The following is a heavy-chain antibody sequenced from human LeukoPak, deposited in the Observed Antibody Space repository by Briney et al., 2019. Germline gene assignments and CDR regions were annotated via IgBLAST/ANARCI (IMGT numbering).Heavy chain of an antibody. J-gene: IGHJ3*02. CDR2: INPNSGGT. V-gene: IGHV1-2*02. CDR3: AIPGPYYYDSSGSYDAFDI. CDR1: GYTFTGYY. D-gene: IGHD3-22*01. Sequence: ASVKVSCKASGYTFTGYYMHWVRQAPGQGLEWMGWINPNSGGTNYAQKFQGRVTMTRDTSISTAYMELSRLRSDDTAVYYCAIPGPYYYDSSGSYDAFDIWGQGTMVTVSS.